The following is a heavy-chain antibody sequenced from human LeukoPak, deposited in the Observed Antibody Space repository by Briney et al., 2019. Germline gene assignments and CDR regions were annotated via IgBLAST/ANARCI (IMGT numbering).Heavy chain of an antibody. D-gene: IGHD3-10*01. CDR3: ARANYGSGNYYKGYTWFDP. J-gene: IGHJ5*02. V-gene: IGHV1-18*01. Sequence: ASVKVSCKASGYTFTSYGFSWVRQAPGQGLEWMGWISAYNGNTNYAQKLQGRVTMTTDTSTSTAYMELRSLRSDDTAVYYCARANYGSGNYYKGYTWFDPWGQGTLVTVSS. CDR1: GYTFTSYG. CDR2: ISAYNGNT.